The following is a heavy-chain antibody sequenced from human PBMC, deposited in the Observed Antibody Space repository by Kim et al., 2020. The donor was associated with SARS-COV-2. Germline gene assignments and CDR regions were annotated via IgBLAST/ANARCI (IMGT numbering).Heavy chain of an antibody. D-gene: IGHD3-3*01. Sequence: ASVKVSCKASGYTFTDYYIHWVRQAPGQGLEWMGWINPNSGDTNYAQKFQGRVTMTRDTSISTPYVELSSLRPDDTAVYYCARSAHFWSGHYLDLWGQGTLSSVST. CDR2: INPNSGDT. J-gene: IGHJ4*02. CDR3: ARSAHFWSGHYLDL. V-gene: IGHV1-2*02. CDR1: GYTFTDYY.